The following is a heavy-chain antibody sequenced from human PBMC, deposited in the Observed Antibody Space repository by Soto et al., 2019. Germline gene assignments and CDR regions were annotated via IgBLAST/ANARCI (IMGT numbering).Heavy chain of an antibody. CDR3: ARGCQYYGSPYWGF. CDR2: INHSGIS. D-gene: IGHD3-10*01. Sequence: QVQLQQWGAGLLKPSETLSLTCAVYGGSSSGYYWSWIRHSPGKGLEWIGEINHSGISNYNPSLKSRVTVSVDASKNQFSLSLRSVTAADTAVYFCARGCQYYGSPYWGFWGQGTPVTVSS. V-gene: IGHV4-34*01. J-gene: IGHJ4*02. CDR1: GGSSSGYY.